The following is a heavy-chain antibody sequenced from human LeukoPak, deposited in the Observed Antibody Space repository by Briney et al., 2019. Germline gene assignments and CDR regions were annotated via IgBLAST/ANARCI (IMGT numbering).Heavy chain of an antibody. CDR3: AKSNGYGLIDI. D-gene: IGHD3-10*01. CDR1: GGSISSYY. J-gene: IGHJ3*02. Sequence: PSETLSLTCTVSGGSISSYYWSWIRQPPGKGLEWIGYIYYCGSTNYNPSLKSRVTISLDTSRNQFSLKLNSVTAADTAVYYCAKSNGYGLIDIWGQGTMVTVSS. CDR2: IYYCGST. V-gene: IGHV4-59*12.